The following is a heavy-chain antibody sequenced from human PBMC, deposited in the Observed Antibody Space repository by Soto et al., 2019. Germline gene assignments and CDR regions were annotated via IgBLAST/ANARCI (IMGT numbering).Heavy chain of an antibody. V-gene: IGHV1-2*02. D-gene: IGHD3-10*01. J-gene: IGHJ4*02. CDR2: INPNSGGT. Sequence: ASVKVSCKASGYTFTGYYMHWVRQAPGQGLEWMGWINPNSGGTNYAQKFQGRVTMTRETSISTAYMELSRLRSDDTAVYYCATHRDVTRPGNYSGQGTLVTVYS. CDR1: GYTFTGYY. CDR3: ATHRDVTRPGNY.